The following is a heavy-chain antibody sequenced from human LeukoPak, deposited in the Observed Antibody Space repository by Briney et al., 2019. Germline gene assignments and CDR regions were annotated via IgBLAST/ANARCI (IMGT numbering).Heavy chain of an antibody. CDR2: INSDGSST. V-gene: IGHV3-74*01. Sequence: GGSLRLSCAASGFTFSSYWMLWVRQAPGKGLVWVSRINSDGSSTAYADSVKGRYTISRDNTKNTLYLQMNSLRAEDTAVYYCARPAPQVDYWGQGTLVTVSS. CDR1: GFTFSSYW. CDR3: ARPAPQVDY. J-gene: IGHJ4*02.